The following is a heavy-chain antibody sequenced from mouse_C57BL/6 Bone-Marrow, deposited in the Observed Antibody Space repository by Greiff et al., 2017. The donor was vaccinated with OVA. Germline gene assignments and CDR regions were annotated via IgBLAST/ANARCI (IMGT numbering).Heavy chain of an antibody. CDR1: GYTFTSDW. J-gene: IGHJ4*01. CDR2: IDPNSGGT. Sequence: QVQLQQPGAELVKPGASVKLSCKASGYTFTSDWMHWVKQRPGRGLEGIGRIDPNSGGTKYNEKFKSKATLTVDKPSSTAYMHLSSLTSEDSAVYYCARGGYSSGSYPCYYDAMDYWGQGTSVTVSS. V-gene: IGHV1-72*01. CDR3: ARGGYSSGSYPCYYDAMDY. D-gene: IGHD3-2*02.